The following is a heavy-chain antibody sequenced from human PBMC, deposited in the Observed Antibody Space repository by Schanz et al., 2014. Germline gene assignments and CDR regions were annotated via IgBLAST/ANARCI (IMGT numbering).Heavy chain of an antibody. CDR3: ARVHSTSLERGSHYYMDV. D-gene: IGHD2-2*01. CDR2: INAHTGNT. V-gene: IGHV1-18*01. Sequence: QVQLVQSGGEVKKPGASATVSCKASGYTFNNHGISWVRQAPGQGLEWMGWINAHTGNTQYAQKFQGRVNMTRDTVTTTVHLELTRLRTDDTAIYYCARVHSTSLERGSHYYMDVWGKGTTVTVYS. J-gene: IGHJ6*03. CDR1: GYTFNNHG.